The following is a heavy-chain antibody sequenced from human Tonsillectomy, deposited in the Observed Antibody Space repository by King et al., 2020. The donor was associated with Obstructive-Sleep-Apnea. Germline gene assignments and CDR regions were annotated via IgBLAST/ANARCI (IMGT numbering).Heavy chain of an antibody. CDR2: IYYSGST. V-gene: IGHV4-31*03. J-gene: IGHJ6*02. Sequence: QLQESGPGLVKPSQTLSLTCTVSGGSISSGGYYWSWIRQHPGKGLEWIGYIYYSGSTYYNPSLKSRVTISVDTSKNQFSLKLSSVTAADTAVYYCARDYYGSGSYYNRRQTYGMDVWGQGTTVTVSS. CDR3: ARDYYGSGSYYNRRQTYGMDV. CDR1: GGSISSGGYY. D-gene: IGHD3-10*01.